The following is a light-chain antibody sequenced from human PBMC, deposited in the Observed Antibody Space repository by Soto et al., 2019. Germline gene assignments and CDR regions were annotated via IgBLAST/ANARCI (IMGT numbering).Light chain of an antibody. CDR1: QSVRDN. V-gene: IGKV3-15*01. Sequence: EIVMTHSPSTLSVSPGERATLSCRASQSVRDNLAWYQQKPGQAPRLLIYGASTRATGIPARFSGSGSGTEYTLTITSLQSEDFALYVYQQSNNWPYTFGQGTKLEIK. J-gene: IGKJ2*01. CDR3: QQSNNWPYT. CDR2: GAS.